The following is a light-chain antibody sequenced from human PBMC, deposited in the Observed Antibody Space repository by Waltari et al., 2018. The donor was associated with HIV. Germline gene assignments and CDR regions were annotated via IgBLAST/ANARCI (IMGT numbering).Light chain of an antibody. CDR1: SSDVGGYSY. CDR2: DVS. Sequence: QSALTQPASVSGSPGQSITIPCTGTSSDVGGYSYASWYQHHPGKAPKLMIFDVSNRPSGVSDRFSGSKSGNTASLTISGLQVEDEADYYCSSYTSTTTLEVFGGGTKLTVL. J-gene: IGLJ2*01. V-gene: IGLV2-14*03. CDR3: SSYTSTTTLEV.